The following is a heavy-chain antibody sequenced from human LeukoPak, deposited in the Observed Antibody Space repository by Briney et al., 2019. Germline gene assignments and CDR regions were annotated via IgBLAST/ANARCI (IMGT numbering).Heavy chain of an antibody. J-gene: IGHJ6*02. CDR2: ISYDGSNK. CDR1: GFTFSSYA. Sequence: SGGSLRLSCAASGFTFSSYAMHWVRQAPGKGLEWVAVISYDGSNKYYADSVKGRFTISRDNSKNTLYLQMNSLRAEDTAVYYCARDLVYGDPDLSYYGMDVWGQGTTVTVS. D-gene: IGHD4-17*01. V-gene: IGHV3-30-3*01. CDR3: ARDLVYGDPDLSYYGMDV.